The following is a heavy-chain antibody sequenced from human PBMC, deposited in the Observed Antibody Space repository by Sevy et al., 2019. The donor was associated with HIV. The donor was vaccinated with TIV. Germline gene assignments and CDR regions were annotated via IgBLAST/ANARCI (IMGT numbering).Heavy chain of an antibody. CDR2: ISYDGSRK. CDR1: GFTFSSYT. V-gene: IGHV3-30*14. CDR3: ARDLALSGSYSWLAY. J-gene: IGHJ4*02. D-gene: IGHD1-26*01. Sequence: GGYLRLSCAASGFTFSSYTMRWVRQAPGKGLEWVAFISYDGSRKYYADSVKGRFTISRDNSKNTLYLQMNNLRAEDTAVFYCARDLALSGSYSWLAYWGQGTLVTVSS.